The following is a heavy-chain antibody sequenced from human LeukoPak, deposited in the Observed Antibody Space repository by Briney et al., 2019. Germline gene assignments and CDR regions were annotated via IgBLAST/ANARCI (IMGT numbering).Heavy chain of an antibody. Sequence: SVKVSCKASGGTFSSYAISWVRQAPGQGLEWMGGIIPIFGTANYAQKFQGRVTITADESTSTAYMELSSLRSEDTAVYYCATKMGGSYCGGDCYLFDYWGQRTLVTVSS. D-gene: IGHD2-21*02. CDR2: IIPIFGTA. CDR3: ATKMGGSYCGGDCYLFDY. CDR1: GGTFSSYA. J-gene: IGHJ4*02. V-gene: IGHV1-69*13.